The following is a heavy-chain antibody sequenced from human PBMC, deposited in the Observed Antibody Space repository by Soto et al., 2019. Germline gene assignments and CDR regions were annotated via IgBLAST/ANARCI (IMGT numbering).Heavy chain of an antibody. V-gene: IGHV3-30*03. CDR1: GFTFSSYG. CDR3: ARSKVVKAPFDY. J-gene: IGHJ4*02. CDR2: ISYDGSNT. Sequence: GGSLRLSCVASGFTFSSYGMHWVRQAPGKGLEWVAIISYDGSNTYYADSVKGRFTISRDNSKNTLYLQMNSLRAEDTAVYYCARSKVVKAPFDYWGQGTLVTVSS. D-gene: IGHD3-22*01.